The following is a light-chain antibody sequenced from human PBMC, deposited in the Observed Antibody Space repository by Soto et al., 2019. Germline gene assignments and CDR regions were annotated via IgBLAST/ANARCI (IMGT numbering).Light chain of an antibody. V-gene: IGKV3-15*01. CDR3: QQYNNWPRT. CDR2: GAS. CDR1: KSVSSN. Sequence: EIVMTQSPATLSVSPGERATLSCRASKSVSSNLAWYQQKPGQAPRLLIYGASTRATGIPARVSGSGSGTEFTLTISSLQSEDFAVYYCQQYNNWPRTFGQGTKVEIK. J-gene: IGKJ1*01.